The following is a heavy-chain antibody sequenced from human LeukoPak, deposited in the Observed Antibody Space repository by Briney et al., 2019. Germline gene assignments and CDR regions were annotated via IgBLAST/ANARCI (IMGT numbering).Heavy chain of an antibody. CDR3: ARIVVVVAATDYYDSSEGTPSLDY. V-gene: IGHV3-30*01. D-gene: IGHD2-15*01. Sequence: PGGSLRLSCAASGFTFSSYAMHWVRQAPGKVLEWVAVISYDGSNKYYADSVKGRFTISRDNSKNTLYLQMNSLRAEDTAVYYCARIVVVVAATDYYDSSEGTPSLDYWGQGTLVTVSS. CDR2: ISYDGSNK. J-gene: IGHJ4*02. CDR1: GFTFSSYA.